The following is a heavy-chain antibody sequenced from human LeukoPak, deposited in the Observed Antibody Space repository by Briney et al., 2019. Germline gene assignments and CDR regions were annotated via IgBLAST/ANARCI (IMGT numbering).Heavy chain of an antibody. V-gene: IGHV6-1*01. D-gene: IGHD2-21*01. Sequence: SQTLSLTCAISGDSVSSNSAAWNWIRQSPSRGLEWLGRTYYRSKWYNDYAVSVKSRITINPDTSKNQFSLQLNSVTPEDTAVYYCARGVRSVIRPSEAFDIWGQGTMVTVSS. J-gene: IGHJ3*02. CDR2: TYYRSKWYN. CDR1: GDSVSSNSAA. CDR3: ARGVRSVIRPSEAFDI.